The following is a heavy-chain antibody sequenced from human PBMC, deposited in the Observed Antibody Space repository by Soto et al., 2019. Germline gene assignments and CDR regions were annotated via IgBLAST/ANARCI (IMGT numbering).Heavy chain of an antibody. Sequence: QVQLVQSGAEVKKPGASVKVSCKASGYTFTSYDINWVRQATGQGLEWMGWMNPNSGNTGYAQKFQGRVTMTRNTSISTAYMELSSLRSEGTAVYYCARALGIMITFGGVIGYWGQGTLVTVSS. CDR1: GYTFTSYD. CDR2: MNPNSGNT. V-gene: IGHV1-8*01. CDR3: ARALGIMITFGGVIGY. D-gene: IGHD3-16*01. J-gene: IGHJ4*02.